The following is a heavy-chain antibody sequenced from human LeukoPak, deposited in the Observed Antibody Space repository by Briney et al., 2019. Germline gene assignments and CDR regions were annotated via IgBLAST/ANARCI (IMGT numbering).Heavy chain of an antibody. CDR3: AKASLRYFDWFSDY. Sequence: GRSLRLSCAASGFTFSSYAMHWVRQAPGKGLEWVAVISYDGSNKYYADSVKGRYTISRDNSRNTLHLQMNSLRAEDTAVYSCAKASLRYFDWFSDYWGQGTLVTVSS. CDR2: ISYDGSNK. CDR1: GFTFSSYA. D-gene: IGHD3-9*01. V-gene: IGHV3-30*18. J-gene: IGHJ4*02.